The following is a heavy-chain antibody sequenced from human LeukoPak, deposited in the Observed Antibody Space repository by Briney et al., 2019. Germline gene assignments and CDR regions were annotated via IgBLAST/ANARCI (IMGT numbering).Heavy chain of an antibody. CDR3: ARGSFRGYCSSTTCYTVNY. Sequence: GASVKVSCKASGYTFTSYDIKWVRQATGQGLEWMGWINPNSGNTGYAQKFQGRVTMTSNTSITTAYMELSTLRSEDTAVYYCARGSFRGYCSSTTCYTVNYWGQGTLVTVSS. J-gene: IGHJ4*02. CDR2: INPNSGNT. D-gene: IGHD2-2*02. V-gene: IGHV1-8*01. CDR1: GYTFTSYD.